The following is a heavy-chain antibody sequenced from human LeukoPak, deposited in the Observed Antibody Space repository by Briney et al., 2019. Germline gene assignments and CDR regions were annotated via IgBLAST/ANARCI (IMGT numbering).Heavy chain of an antibody. J-gene: IGHJ6*03. CDR1: GGSISSYY. CDR3: AREGLSRDGYNSDYYYYYYMDV. D-gene: IGHD5-24*01. V-gene: IGHV4-4*07. CDR2: MYTSGST. Sequence: SETLSLTCTVSGGSISSYYWSWIRQPPGKGLEWIGRMYTSGSTNYRPSLKSRVTISVDTSKNQFSLKLSPVTAADTAVYYCAREGLSRDGYNSDYYYYYYMDVWGKGTTVTVSS.